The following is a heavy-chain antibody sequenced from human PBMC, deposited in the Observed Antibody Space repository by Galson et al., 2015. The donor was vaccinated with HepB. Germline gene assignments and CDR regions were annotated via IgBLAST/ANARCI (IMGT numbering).Heavy chain of an antibody. CDR1: GGSISSYY. Sequence: ETLSLTCTVSGGSISSYYWSWIRQPPGKGLEWIGYIYYSGSTNYNPSLKSRVTISVDTSKNQFSLKLSSVTAADTAVYYCARSTIFGARFDYWGQGTLVTVSS. CDR3: ARSTIFGARFDY. CDR2: IYYSGST. J-gene: IGHJ4*02. D-gene: IGHD3-3*01. V-gene: IGHV4-59*01.